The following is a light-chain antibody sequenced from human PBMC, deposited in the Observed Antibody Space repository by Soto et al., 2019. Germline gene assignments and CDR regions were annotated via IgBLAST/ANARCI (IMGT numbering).Light chain of an antibody. V-gene: IGKV3-11*01. CDR3: QQANSFPLT. CDR2: DAS. CDR1: QSVSSY. J-gene: IGKJ4*01. Sequence: EIVLTQSPATLSLSPGERATLSCRASQSVSSYLAWYQQKPGQAPRLLIYDASNRATGIPARFSGSGSGTDFTLTISSLEPEDVATYYCQQANSFPLTFGSGTKVEIK.